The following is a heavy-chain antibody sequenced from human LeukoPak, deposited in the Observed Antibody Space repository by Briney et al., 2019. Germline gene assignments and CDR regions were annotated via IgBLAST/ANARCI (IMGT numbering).Heavy chain of an antibody. D-gene: IGHD2/OR15-2a*01. J-gene: IGHJ4*02. Sequence: SGGSLRLSCAASGFTLSSYWMSWVRQAPGKGLEWVANIKQDGSEKYYVDSVKGRFTISRDNAKNSLYLQMNSLRAEDTAVYYCARDLNRIFDYWGQGTLVTVSS. V-gene: IGHV3-7*01. CDR2: IKQDGSEK. CDR3: ARDLNRIFDY. CDR1: GFTLSSYW.